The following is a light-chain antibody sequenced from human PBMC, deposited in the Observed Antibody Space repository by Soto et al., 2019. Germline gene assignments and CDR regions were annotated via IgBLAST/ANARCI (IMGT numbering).Light chain of an antibody. CDR1: SSNIGSNT. CDR3: AAWDASLNGYV. V-gene: IGLV1-44*01. J-gene: IGLJ1*01. CDR2: SNN. Sequence: QPVLTQPPSASGTPGQRVTISCSGSSSNIGSNTVNCYQQLPRTAPKLLIYSNNQRPSGVPDRFSGSKSGTSASLAISGLQSEDEADYYCAAWDASLNGYVFGTGTKVTV.